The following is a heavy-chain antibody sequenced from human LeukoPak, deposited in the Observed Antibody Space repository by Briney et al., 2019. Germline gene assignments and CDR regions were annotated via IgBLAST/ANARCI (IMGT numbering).Heavy chain of an antibody. V-gene: IGHV3-48*01. Sequence: PGGSLRLSCAASGFTFSTYSMNWVRQAPGKGLEWVSYISSGSSTIYYADSVKGRFTISRDNAKNSLYLQMNSLRPGDTAVYYCVREDTPATANYWGQGTLVTISS. CDR1: GFTFSTYS. J-gene: IGHJ4*02. CDR2: ISSGSSTI. CDR3: VREDTPATANY. D-gene: IGHD2-21*02.